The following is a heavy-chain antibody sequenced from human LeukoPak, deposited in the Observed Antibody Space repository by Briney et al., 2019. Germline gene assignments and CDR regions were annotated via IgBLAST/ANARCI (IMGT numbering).Heavy chain of an antibody. V-gene: IGHV4-30-2*01. CDR3: ARARGSGYSVREYYFDY. CDR1: GGSISSGGYS. J-gene: IGHJ4*02. D-gene: IGHD3-22*01. CDR2: IYHSGST. Sequence: PSETLSLTCAVSGGSISSGGYSWSWIRQPPGKGLEWIGYIYHSGSTNYNPSLKSRVTISVDTSKNQFSPKLSSVTAADTAVYYCARARGSGYSVREYYFDYWGQGTLVTVSS.